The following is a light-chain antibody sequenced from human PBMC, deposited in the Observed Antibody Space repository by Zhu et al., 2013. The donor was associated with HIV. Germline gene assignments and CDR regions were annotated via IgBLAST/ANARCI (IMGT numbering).Light chain of an antibody. CDR1: QTVSYRH. V-gene: IGKV3-20*01. Sequence: EIVLMQSPGSLSLSRGERATLSCRASQTVSYRHIAWYHQKPGQPPRLLLYGSSSRAPGIPERFSGSGSGTDFTLTITGLEPEDFGMYFCQRFGSSVTWTFGQGTKLEIK. J-gene: IGKJ1*01. CDR3: QRFGSSVTWT. CDR2: GSS.